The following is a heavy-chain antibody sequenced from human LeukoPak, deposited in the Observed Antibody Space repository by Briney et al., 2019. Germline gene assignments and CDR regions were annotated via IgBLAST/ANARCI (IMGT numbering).Heavy chain of an antibody. D-gene: IGHD3-10*01. V-gene: IGHV3-74*01. Sequence: GGSLRLSCEPLGLISGPNWVHWVRKAPGKGLMWVSRINPDGSSTSYADSVKGRFTISRDNAKDTLYLQMNSLRVDDTAVYYCARDMTGPRDIWGQGTMVTVSS. CDR3: ARDMTGPRDI. CDR1: GLISGPNW. J-gene: IGHJ3*02. CDR2: INPDGSST.